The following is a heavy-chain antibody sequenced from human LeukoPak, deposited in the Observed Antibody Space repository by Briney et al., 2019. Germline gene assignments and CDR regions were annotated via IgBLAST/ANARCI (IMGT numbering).Heavy chain of an antibody. CDR1: GGSISSSSYY. Sequence: PSETLSLTCTVSGGSISSSSYYWGWIRQPPGKGLEWIGSIYYSGSTYYNPSLKSRVTISVDTSKNQFSLKLSSVTAADTAVYYCARQESIAARPDAFDIWGQGTMVTVSS. D-gene: IGHD6-6*01. J-gene: IGHJ3*02. CDR2: IYYSGST. V-gene: IGHV4-39*01. CDR3: ARQESIAARPDAFDI.